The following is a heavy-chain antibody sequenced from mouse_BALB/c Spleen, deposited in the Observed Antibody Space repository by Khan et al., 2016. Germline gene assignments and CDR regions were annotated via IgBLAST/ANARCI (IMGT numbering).Heavy chain of an antibody. Sequence: EVELVESGGGLVHPGGSLKLSCAASGFDFSRYWMSWVRRAPGKGLEWIGEINPDSYTINYTPSLKDKFIISRDNAKNTLCLQMSKVRSEDTALYYCARAGYYGYLAYWGQGTLVTVSA. CDR3: ARAGYYGYLAY. CDR1: GFDFSRYW. D-gene: IGHD1-1*01. J-gene: IGHJ3*01. V-gene: IGHV4-1*02. CDR2: INPDSYTI.